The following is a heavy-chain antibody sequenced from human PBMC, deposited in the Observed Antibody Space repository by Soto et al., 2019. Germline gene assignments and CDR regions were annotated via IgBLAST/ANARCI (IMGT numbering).Heavy chain of an antibody. V-gene: IGHV3-33*01. CDR2: IWYDGSEK. Sequence: QVQLVESGGGVVQPGRSLRLSCAASGFTFSSYGMHWVRQAPGKGLEWVAVIWYDGSEKYYADSVKGRFTISRDNFQNTLYLQMNSLRAEDTAVYYCARDRGITPYDYWGQGTLVTVSS. D-gene: IGHD3-10*01. CDR1: GFTFSSYG. J-gene: IGHJ4*02. CDR3: ARDRGITPYDY.